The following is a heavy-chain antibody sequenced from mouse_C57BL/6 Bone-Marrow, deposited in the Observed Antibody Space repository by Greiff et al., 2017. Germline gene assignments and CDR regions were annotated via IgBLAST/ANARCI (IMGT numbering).Heavy chain of an antibody. CDR3: ARSGLRVDLYFDV. CDR2: LDPSDSYT. CDR1: GYTFTSYW. V-gene: IGHV1-59*01. Sequence: VKLQQPGAELVRPGTSVKLSCKASGYTFTSYWMHWVKQRPGQGLEWIGVLDPSDSYTNYNQKFKGKATLTVDTSSSTAYMQLSSLTSEDSAVYDGARSGLRVDLYFDVWGRGTTVTVSS. J-gene: IGHJ1*03. D-gene: IGHD3-1*01.